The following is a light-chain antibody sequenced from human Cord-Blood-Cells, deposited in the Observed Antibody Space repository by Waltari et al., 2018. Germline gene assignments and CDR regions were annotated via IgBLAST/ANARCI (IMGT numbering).Light chain of an antibody. CDR3: SSYTSSSTWV. CDR1: SSHVGGYNY. CDR2: DVS. Sequence: QSALTQPASVSGSPGQSITISCTGTSSHVGGYNYVSWYQQHPGKAPKRMIYDVSNRPSGVSNRFSGSKSRNTASLTISGLQAEDEADYYCSSYTSSSTWVFGGGTKLTVL. V-gene: IGLV2-14*03. J-gene: IGLJ3*02.